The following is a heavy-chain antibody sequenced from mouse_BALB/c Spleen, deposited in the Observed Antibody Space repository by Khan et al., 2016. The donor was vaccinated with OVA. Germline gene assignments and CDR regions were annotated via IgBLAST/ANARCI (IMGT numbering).Heavy chain of an antibody. Sequence: QIQLVQSGPELKKPGETVKISCKASGYTFTNYGINWVKQAPGKGLKWMGWINTNTGEPTYAEEFKGRFAFSLETSASTAYLQLNNLKNEDTATYFCARGNYYGGNSWFAYWGQGTLVTVSA. D-gene: IGHD1-1*01. CDR3: ARGNYYGGNSWFAY. V-gene: IGHV9-3*02. J-gene: IGHJ3*01. CDR2: INTNTGEP. CDR1: GYTFTNYG.